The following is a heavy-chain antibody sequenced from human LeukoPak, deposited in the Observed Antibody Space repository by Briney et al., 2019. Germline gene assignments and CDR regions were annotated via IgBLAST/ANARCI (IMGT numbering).Heavy chain of an antibody. CDR1: GFTFSSYA. Sequence: PGGSLRLSCAASGFTFSSYAMSWVRQAPGKGLEWVSGISGSGGSTNYADSVKGRFTIFRDNSKNTLYLQMNSLRTEDTAVYYCARDWELLPYWGQGTLVTVSS. CDR3: ARDWELLPY. CDR2: ISGSGGST. V-gene: IGHV3-23*01. J-gene: IGHJ4*02. D-gene: IGHD1-26*01.